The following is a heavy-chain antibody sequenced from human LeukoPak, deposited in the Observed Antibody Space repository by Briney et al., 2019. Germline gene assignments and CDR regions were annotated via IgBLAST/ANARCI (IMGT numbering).Heavy chain of an antibody. Sequence: PGGSLRLSCAASGFTFSTCAMSWVRQAPGKGLEWVSSIGGGGGSTYYVDSVRGRFTISRDNSKNTLDLQMNTLRTEDTAVYYCARFAGSGSSSLYSFDSWGQGTLVTVSS. CDR1: GFTFSTCA. V-gene: IGHV3-23*01. CDR2: IGGGGGST. D-gene: IGHD3-10*01. CDR3: ARFAGSGSSSLYSFDS. J-gene: IGHJ4*02.